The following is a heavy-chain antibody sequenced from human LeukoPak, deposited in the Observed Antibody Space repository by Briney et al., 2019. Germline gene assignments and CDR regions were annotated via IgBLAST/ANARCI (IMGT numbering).Heavy chain of an antibody. V-gene: IGHV3-21*01. Sequence: GGSLRLSCAASGFTFNTFNMNWVRQAPGKGLEWVSSITSGGDYIYYADSVKGRFTTSRDNAKNSLSLQLNSLRVEDTAVYYCARGHFDVLAASYKWTPDYWGQGTLVTVSS. CDR1: GFTFNTFN. CDR3: ARGHFDVLAASYKWTPDY. D-gene: IGHD3-9*01. CDR2: ITSGGDYI. J-gene: IGHJ4*02.